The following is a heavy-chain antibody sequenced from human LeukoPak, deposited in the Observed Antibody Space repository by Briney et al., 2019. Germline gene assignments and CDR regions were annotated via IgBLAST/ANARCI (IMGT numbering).Heavy chain of an antibody. Sequence: GGSLRLSCAASDFTFNNYGMHWVRQAPGKGLEWVAFIRYDGTNTYCVDSVKGRFTISRGNSKNTLYLQMNSLRAEDTAVYYCARDPVQLSSILHYFDYWGQGTLVTVSS. CDR2: IRYDGTNT. D-gene: IGHD1-1*01. V-gene: IGHV3-30*02. J-gene: IGHJ4*02. CDR1: DFTFNNYG. CDR3: ARDPVQLSSILHYFDY.